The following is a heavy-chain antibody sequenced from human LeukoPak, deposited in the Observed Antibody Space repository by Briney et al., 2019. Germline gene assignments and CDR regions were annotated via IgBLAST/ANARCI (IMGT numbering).Heavy chain of an antibody. CDR2: IKQDGSEK. D-gene: IGHD6-19*01. V-gene: IGHV3-7*01. Sequence: GGSLRLYCSASGFTFSSYWMSWVRQAPGKGLEWVANIKQDGSEKYYVDSVKGRFTISRDNAKNSLYLQMNSLRAEDTAVYYCASRGSSGWYYYYYYMDVWGKRTTVTVS. CDR3: ASRGSSGWYYYYYYMDV. J-gene: IGHJ6*03. CDR1: GFTFSSYW.